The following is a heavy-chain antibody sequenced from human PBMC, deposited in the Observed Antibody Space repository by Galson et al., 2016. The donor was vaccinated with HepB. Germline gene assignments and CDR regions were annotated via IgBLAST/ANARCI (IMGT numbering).Heavy chain of an antibody. Sequence: SLRLSCAASGFTFSSYGMHWVRQAPGKGLEWVAVISYDGSNKYYADSVKGRFTISRDNSKNTLYVQMHSLRAEDTAVYYCAKDYYDSSGYRSYWYFDLWGRGTLVTVSS. J-gene: IGHJ2*01. CDR1: GFTFSSYG. CDR3: AKDYYDSSGYRSYWYFDL. D-gene: IGHD3-22*01. CDR2: ISYDGSNK. V-gene: IGHV3-30*18.